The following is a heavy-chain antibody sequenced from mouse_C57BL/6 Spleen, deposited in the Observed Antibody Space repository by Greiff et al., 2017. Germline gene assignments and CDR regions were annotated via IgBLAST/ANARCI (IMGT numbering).Heavy chain of an antibody. CDR1: GYTFTSYW. CDR3: AREETGTDY. D-gene: IGHD4-1*01. J-gene: IGHJ2*01. V-gene: IGHV1-64*01. Sequence: QVQLQQPGAELVKPGASVKLSCKASGYTFTSYWMHWVKQRPGQGLEWIGMIHPNSGSTNYNEMFKSKATLTVDKSASTAYMQLSSLTSEDSAVYDCAREETGTDYWGQGTTLTVSS. CDR2: IHPNSGST.